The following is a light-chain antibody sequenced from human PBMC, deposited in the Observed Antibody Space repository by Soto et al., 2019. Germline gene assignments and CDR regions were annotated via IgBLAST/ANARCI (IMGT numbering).Light chain of an antibody. Sequence: NFMLTQPHSVSESPGKTVTISCTRSGGSIATNFVQWYQQRPGSAPTTVIYEDNQRSSGVPDRFSGSLDASSNSASLTISGLRNEDEADYYCQSYDNSNVVFGGGTKLTVL. J-gene: IGLJ2*01. CDR3: QSYDNSNVV. CDR2: EDN. CDR1: GGSIATNF. V-gene: IGLV6-57*03.